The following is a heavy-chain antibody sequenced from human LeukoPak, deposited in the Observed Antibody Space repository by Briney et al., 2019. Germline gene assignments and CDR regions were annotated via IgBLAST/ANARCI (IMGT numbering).Heavy chain of an antibody. CDR2: IKEDGSEK. CDR1: GFTFSTSW. CDR3: ARAHLGYFDY. D-gene: IGHD3-16*01. Sequence: GGSLRLSCAASGFTFSTSWMPWVRQAPGKGLEWVANIKEDGSEKYHADSVKGRFSISRDNAKNTLYLQMNSLRAGDTAVYYCARAHLGYFDYWGQGTLVTVSS. J-gene: IGHJ4*02. V-gene: IGHV3-7*03.